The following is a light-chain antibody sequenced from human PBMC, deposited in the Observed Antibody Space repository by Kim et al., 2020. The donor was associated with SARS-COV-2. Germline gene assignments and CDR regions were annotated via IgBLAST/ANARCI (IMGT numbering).Light chain of an antibody. J-gene: IGLJ1*01. Sequence: QSVLTQPASVSAAPGQKVTISCFGSSSNIGNNYVSWYQHLPGTAPKLLIYDNKKRPSGIPDRLSGSKSGTSATLGITGLQTGDEADYYCGTWDSSLSAYVFGTGTKVTVL. CDR2: DNK. CDR1: SSNIGNNY. CDR3: GTWDSSLSAYV. V-gene: IGLV1-51*01.